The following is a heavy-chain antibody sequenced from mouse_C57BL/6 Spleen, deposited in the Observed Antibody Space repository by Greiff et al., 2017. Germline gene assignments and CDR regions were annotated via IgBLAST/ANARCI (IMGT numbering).Heavy chain of an antibody. CDR2: INPCTGGT. V-gene: IGHV1-42*01. CDR1: GYSFTGYY. Sequence: VQLQQSGPELVKPGASVKISCKASGYSFTGYYMNWVKQSPEKSLEWIGEINPCTGGTTYNQKFKAKATLTVDKSSSTAYMQLKSLTSEDSAVYYCARRVTGTWYFDVWGTGTTVTVSS. CDR3: ARRVTGTWYFDV. J-gene: IGHJ1*03. D-gene: IGHD4-1*01.